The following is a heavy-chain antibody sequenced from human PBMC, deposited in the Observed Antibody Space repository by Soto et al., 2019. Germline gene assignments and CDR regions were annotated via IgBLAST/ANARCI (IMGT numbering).Heavy chain of an antibody. CDR3: VKHAPKYGSFDY. CDR2: IYFNGNT. J-gene: IGHJ4*02. Sequence: QVQLQESGPGLVKPSETLSLTCTVSGGSIIDQYWSWIRQPPGKGLDWIGYIYFNGNTNYNPSLKSRVTLSVDTSKNQFSLKLDSVTAADTAVYYCVKHAPKYGSFDYWGQGIQVTVSS. D-gene: IGHD4-17*01. CDR1: GGSIIDQY. V-gene: IGHV4-4*09.